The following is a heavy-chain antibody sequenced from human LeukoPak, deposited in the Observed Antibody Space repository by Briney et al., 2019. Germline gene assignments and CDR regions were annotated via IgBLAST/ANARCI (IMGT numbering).Heavy chain of an antibody. CDR2: IIPIFGTA. J-gene: IGHJ6*02. V-gene: IGHV1-69*13. CDR3: ARVMPPFLEWLFDANYYYYGMDV. D-gene: IGHD3-3*01. Sequence: GASVKVSCKASGGTFSSYAISWVRQAPGQGLEWMGGIIPIFGTANYAQKFQGRVTITADESTSTAYMELSSLRSEDTAVYYCARVMPPFLEWLFDANYYYYGMDVWGQGTTVTVYS. CDR1: GGTFSSYA.